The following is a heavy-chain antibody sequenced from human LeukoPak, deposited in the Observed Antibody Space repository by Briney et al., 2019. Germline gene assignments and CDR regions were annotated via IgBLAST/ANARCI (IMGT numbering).Heavy chain of an antibody. CDR1: GFTFSNYA. J-gene: IGHJ6*03. CDR2: INGIGGST. V-gene: IGHV3-23*01. Sequence: GGTLRLSCAASGFTFSNYAMNWVRQAPGKGLEWVSSINGIGGSTYYADSVKGRFTISRDNSKNTLYLQMHSLRAEDTAIYYCAMNYYYYYYMDVWGKGTTVTISS. CDR3: AMNYYYYYYMDV.